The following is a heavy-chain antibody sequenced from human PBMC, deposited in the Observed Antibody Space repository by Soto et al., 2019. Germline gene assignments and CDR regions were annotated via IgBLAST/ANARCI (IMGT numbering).Heavy chain of an antibody. CDR3: ATHHPGAKPDIVVVPAAMDGAFDI. CDR1: GYTFTSYD. J-gene: IGHJ3*02. V-gene: IGHV1-8*01. D-gene: IGHD2-2*01. Sequence: ASVKVSCKASGYTFTSYDINWVRQATGQGLEWMGWMNPNSGNTGYAQKFQGRVTMTRNTSISTAYMELSSLRSEDTAVYYRATHHPGAKPDIVVVPAAMDGAFDIWGQGTIVTVSS. CDR2: MNPNSGNT.